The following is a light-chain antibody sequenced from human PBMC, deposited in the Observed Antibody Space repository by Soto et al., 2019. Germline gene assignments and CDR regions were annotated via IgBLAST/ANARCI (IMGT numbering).Light chain of an antibody. Sequence: DIQMTQSPSSLSASVGDRVTISCRTSQSISTYLNWYQQKPGTAPRLLIYRASSVKSGVPPRFSGSGSGRDLTLTISSLRPEDIATYFCQHSYGSPPWTFGQGTKVEVK. V-gene: IGKV1-39*01. CDR1: QSISTY. CDR2: RAS. J-gene: IGKJ1*01. CDR3: QHSYGSPPWT.